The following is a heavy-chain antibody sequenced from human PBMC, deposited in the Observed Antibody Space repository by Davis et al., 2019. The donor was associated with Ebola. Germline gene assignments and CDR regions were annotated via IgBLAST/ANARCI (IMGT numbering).Heavy chain of an antibody. CDR1: GFTFSSYA. CDR2: ISGSGGST. D-gene: IGHD6-19*01. Sequence: PGGSLRLSCAASGFTFSSYAMTWVRQAPGKGLEWVSAISGSGGSTYYADSVKGRFTISRDNYKNTLYLQMNNLIAEDTAVYYCAKEGGYSSGWYSSYFDYWGQGTLVTVSS. V-gene: IGHV3-23*01. J-gene: IGHJ4*02. CDR3: AKEGGYSSGWYSSYFDY.